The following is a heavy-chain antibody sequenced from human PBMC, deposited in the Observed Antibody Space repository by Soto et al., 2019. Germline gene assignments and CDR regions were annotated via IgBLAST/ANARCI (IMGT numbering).Heavy chain of an antibody. V-gene: IGHV3-30*18. D-gene: IGHD3-16*01. CDR2: ISYDGSNK. Sequence: PGGSLRLSCAASGFTFSKYGMHWVRQAPGKGLEWVAVISYDGSNKYYADSVKGRFTISRDKSTNTLYVQMNSLRVEDTAVYYCAKGEEGGAYYGMDVWGQGPTVTVYS. CDR1: GFTFSKYG. J-gene: IGHJ6*02. CDR3: AKGEEGGAYYGMDV.